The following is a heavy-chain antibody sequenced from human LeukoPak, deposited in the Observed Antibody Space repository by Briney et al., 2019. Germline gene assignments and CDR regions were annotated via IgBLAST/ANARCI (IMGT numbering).Heavy chain of an antibody. CDR3: AYPLNYDFWSGYLDY. J-gene: IGHJ4*02. D-gene: IGHD3-3*01. Sequence: GGSLRLSCAASGFTFSSYAMSWVRQAPGKGLEWVSAISGSGGSTYYADSVKGRFTISRDNSKNTLYLQMNSLRAEDTAVYYCAYPLNYDFWSGYLDYWGQGTLVTVSS. CDR1: GFTFSSYA. CDR2: ISGSGGST. V-gene: IGHV3-23*01.